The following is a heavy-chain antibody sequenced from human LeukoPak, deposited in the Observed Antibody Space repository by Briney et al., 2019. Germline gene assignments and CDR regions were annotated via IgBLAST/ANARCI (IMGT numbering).Heavy chain of an antibody. J-gene: IGHJ5*02. CDR3: ARDHVGATHCPFDP. V-gene: IGHV1-2*02. CDR2: INHNSGGT. CDR1: GYTFTGYY. D-gene: IGHD1-26*01. Sequence: ASVKVSCKASGYTFTGYYMHWVRQAPGQGLEWMGWINHNSGGTNYAQNFQGRVTMTRDTSISTAYMELSRLRSDDTAVYYCARDHVGATHCPFDPWGQGTLVTVSS.